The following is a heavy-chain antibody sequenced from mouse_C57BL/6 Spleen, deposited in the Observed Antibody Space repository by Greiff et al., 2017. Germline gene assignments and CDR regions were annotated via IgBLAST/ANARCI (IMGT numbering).Heavy chain of an antibody. CDR3: AKRDCYGSRAMDY. V-gene: IGHV2-9*01. CDR1: GFSLTSYG. Sequence: VKRVESGPGLVAPSQSLSITCTVSGFSLTSYGVDWVRQPPGKGLEWLGVIWGGGSTNYNSALMSRLSISKKNSKSQVFLKMNNLQTDDTTMYYCAKRDCYGSRAMDYWGQGTSVTVSS. D-gene: IGHD1-1*01. CDR2: IWGGGST. J-gene: IGHJ4*01.